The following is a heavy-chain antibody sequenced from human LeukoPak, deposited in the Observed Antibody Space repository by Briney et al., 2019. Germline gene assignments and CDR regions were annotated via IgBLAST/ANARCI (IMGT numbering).Heavy chain of an antibody. V-gene: IGHV3-48*03. J-gene: IGHJ4*02. CDR3: ARAGRNLVY. CDR2: ISTSVSTI. D-gene: IGHD1-26*01. CDR1: GFTFSSYE. Sequence: PGGSLRLSCTASGFTFSSYEVNWVRQAPGKGLEWVSYISTSVSTIYYADSVKGRFTISRDNAKNSLYLQMNSLRAEDTAVYYFARAGRNLVYWRQGTLVTVSS.